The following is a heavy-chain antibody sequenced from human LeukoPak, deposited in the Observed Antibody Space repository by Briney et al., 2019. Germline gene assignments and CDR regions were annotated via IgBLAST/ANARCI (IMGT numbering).Heavy chain of an antibody. D-gene: IGHD3-16*01. V-gene: IGHV4-31*03. CDR3: ARWGFFRFRGFDY. J-gene: IGHJ4*02. CDR2: IYYSGST. CDR1: GGSISSGGYY. Sequence: PSETLSLTCTVSGGSISSGGYYWSWIRQHPGKGLEWIGYIYYSGSTYYNPSLKSRVTISVDTSKNQFSLKLSSVTAADTTVYYCARWGFFRFRGFDYWGQGTLVTVSS.